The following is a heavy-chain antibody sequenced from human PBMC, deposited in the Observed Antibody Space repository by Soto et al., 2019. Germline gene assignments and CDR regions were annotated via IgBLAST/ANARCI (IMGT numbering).Heavy chain of an antibody. Sequence: EVQLLESGGGLVQPGGSLRLSCAASGFTFSSYAMSWVRQAPGKGLEWVSAISGSGGSTYYADSVKGRFTISRDNSKNTLYLQMNSLRAEHTAVYYCAKPGSFGVVSNYYMDVWGKGTTVTVSS. J-gene: IGHJ6*03. V-gene: IGHV3-23*01. D-gene: IGHD3-3*01. CDR3: AKPGSFGVVSNYYMDV. CDR2: ISGSGGST. CDR1: GFTFSSYA.